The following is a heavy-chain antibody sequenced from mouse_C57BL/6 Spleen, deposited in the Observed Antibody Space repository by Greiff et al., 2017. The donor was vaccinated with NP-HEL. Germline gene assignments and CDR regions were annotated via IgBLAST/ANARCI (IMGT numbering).Heavy chain of an antibody. D-gene: IGHD1-1*01. Sequence: LVESGPELVKPGASVKISCKASGYAFSSSWMNWVKQRPGKGLEWIGRIYPGDGDTNYNGKFKGKATLTADKSSSTAYMQLSSLTSEDSAVYFCARCDYYGSSYAMDYWGQGTSVTVSS. V-gene: IGHV1-82*01. CDR3: ARCDYYGSSYAMDY. J-gene: IGHJ4*01. CDR1: GYAFSSSW. CDR2: IYPGDGDT.